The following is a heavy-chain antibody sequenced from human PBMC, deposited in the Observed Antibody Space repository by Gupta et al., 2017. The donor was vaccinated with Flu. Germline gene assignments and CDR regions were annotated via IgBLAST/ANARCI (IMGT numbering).Heavy chain of an antibody. D-gene: IGHD3-3*01. CDR2: INQDGNKK. CDR1: GLTFTRYW. J-gene: IGHJ4*02. Sequence: EVQLVESGGGLVQPGGSLRLSCAASGLTFTRYWMSWVRQAPGKGLEWVANINQDGNKKYYVDYVKGRFTISRDNAKNSLYLQMNSLRAEDTAVYYCVEAGGGSYPWGQGTLVIVSS. CDR3: VEAGGGSYP. V-gene: IGHV3-7*01.